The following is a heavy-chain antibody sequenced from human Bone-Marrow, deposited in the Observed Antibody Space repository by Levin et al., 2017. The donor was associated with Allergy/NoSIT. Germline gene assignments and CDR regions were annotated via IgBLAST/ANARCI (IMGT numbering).Heavy chain of an antibody. J-gene: IGHJ4*02. CDR2: ISSDGGTA. CDR3: AGHSTHFDSSGHVYDDY. V-gene: IGHV3-23*01. Sequence: GGSLRLSCEVSGITFSTYAMTWVRQAPGKGLEWVSTISSDGGTAYYADSVKGRFTISRDNSRNTLYVQLNSLGADDTAVYYCAGHSTHFDSSGHVYDDYWGQGTLVTVSS. D-gene: IGHD5/OR15-5a*01. CDR1: GITFSTYA.